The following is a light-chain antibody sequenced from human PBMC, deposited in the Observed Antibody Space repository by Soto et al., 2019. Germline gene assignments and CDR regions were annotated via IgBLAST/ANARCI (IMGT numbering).Light chain of an antibody. CDR2: GAS. Sequence: EIVLTKSPGTLSLSPGARATLSCRASQSVSSSYLAWYQQKPGQSPRLLIYGASSRATGIPDRFSGSGSGTDFTLTISRLEPEDFAGYYCQQYGSSAWTFGQGTKVEIK. CDR3: QQYGSSAWT. J-gene: IGKJ1*01. V-gene: IGKV3-20*01. CDR1: QSVSSSY.